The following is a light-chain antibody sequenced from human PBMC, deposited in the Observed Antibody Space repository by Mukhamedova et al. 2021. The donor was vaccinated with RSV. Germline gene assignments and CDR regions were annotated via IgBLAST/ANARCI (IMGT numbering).Light chain of an antibody. CDR1: QSVASY. CDR3: HQHNDWPLT. J-gene: IGKJ4*01. V-gene: IGKV3-15*01. CDR2: DIS. Sequence: GERATLSCRASQSVASYLAWYQQKPGQPPRLLMCDISTRATGIPARFSGSGSETEFTLTISSLQSEDFAVYYCHQHNDWPLTFGG.